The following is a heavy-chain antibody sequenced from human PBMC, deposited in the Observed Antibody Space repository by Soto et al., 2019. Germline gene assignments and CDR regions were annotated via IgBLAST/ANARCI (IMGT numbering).Heavy chain of an antibody. D-gene: IGHD2-15*01. V-gene: IGHV4-39*01. CDR1: GGSISSSTYY. CDR2: IYYSGIT. Sequence: SETLSLTCTVSGGSISSSTYYWGWIRQSPGKGLEWIGSIYYSGITYYSPSLKSRVTISVDTSNNQFSLKLSSVTAADTAVYYCATYGSGYDGWFDYWGQGTLVTV. CDR3: ATYGSGYDGWFDY. J-gene: IGHJ4*02.